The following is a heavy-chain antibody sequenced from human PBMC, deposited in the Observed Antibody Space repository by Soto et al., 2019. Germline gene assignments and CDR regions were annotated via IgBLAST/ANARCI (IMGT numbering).Heavy chain of an antibody. J-gene: IGHJ4*02. Sequence: QITLKESGPTLVKPTQTLTLTCTFSGFSLSTSGVGVGWIRQPPGKALEWLALIYWDDDKRYSPSLKSRLTITKDPSKNQVVLTMTNMDPVDTATYYCAHRRGIDYYDSSGYGQFDYWGQGTLVTVSS. CDR1: GFSLSTSGVG. D-gene: IGHD3-22*01. CDR2: IYWDDDK. CDR3: AHRRGIDYYDSSGYGQFDY. V-gene: IGHV2-5*02.